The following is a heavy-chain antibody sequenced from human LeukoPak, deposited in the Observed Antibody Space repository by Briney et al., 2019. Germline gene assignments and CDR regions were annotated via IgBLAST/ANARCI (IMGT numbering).Heavy chain of an antibody. CDR1: GDTFGTYG. CDR3: ARDFLSYDGIESHYDDTFDV. V-gene: IGHV1-18*01. J-gene: IGHJ3*01. D-gene: IGHD3-22*01. CDR2: ISGFKGNT. Sequence: ASVTVSCKASGDTFGTYGLSWVRQAPGQGLEWMGWISGFKGNTNYAQTFQGRVTITTDTSTTTAYIELRSLTSDDTAVYYCARDFLSYDGIESHYDDTFDVWGQGTMVTVSS.